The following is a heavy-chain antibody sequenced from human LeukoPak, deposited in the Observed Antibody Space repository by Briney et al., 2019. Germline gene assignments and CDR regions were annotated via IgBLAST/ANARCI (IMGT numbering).Heavy chain of an antibody. J-gene: IGHJ5*02. CDR1: GGSISSSSYY. V-gene: IGHV4-61*02. Sequence: PSETLSLTCTVSGGSISSSSYYWSWIRQPAGKGLEWIGRIYTSGSTNYNPSLKSRVTISVDTSKNQFSLKLSSVTAADTAVYYCARYSSSLGLFDPWGQGTLVTVSS. CDR2: IYTSGST. CDR3: ARYSSSLGLFDP. D-gene: IGHD6-13*01.